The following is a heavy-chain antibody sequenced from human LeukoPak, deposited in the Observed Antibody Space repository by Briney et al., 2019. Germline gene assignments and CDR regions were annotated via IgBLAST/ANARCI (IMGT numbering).Heavy chain of an antibody. CDR1: GFTFSSYG. CDR3: AKDLRASYYYDSSGYYPDAFDI. Sequence: GGTLRLSCAASGFTFSSYGMSWVRQAPGKGLEWVSAISGSGGSTYYADSVKGRFTISRDNSKNTLYLQMNSLRAEDTAVYYCAKDLRASYYYDSSGYYPDAFDIWGQGTMVTVSS. J-gene: IGHJ3*02. CDR2: ISGSGGST. D-gene: IGHD3-22*01. V-gene: IGHV3-23*01.